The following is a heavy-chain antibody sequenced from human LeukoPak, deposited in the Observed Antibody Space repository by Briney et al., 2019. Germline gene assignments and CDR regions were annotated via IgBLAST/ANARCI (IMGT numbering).Heavy chain of an antibody. Sequence: PGGSLRLSCAASGFNFSTYAMSWVRQAPGKGLEWVSGISGSGGSTYNADSVKGRFTISRDNSKNTLYLQMNSLRAEDTAVYYCAKDRDFWSDYSDYWGQGALVTVSS. D-gene: IGHD3-3*01. CDR1: GFNFSTYA. J-gene: IGHJ4*02. CDR3: AKDRDFWSDYSDY. V-gene: IGHV3-23*01. CDR2: ISGSGGST.